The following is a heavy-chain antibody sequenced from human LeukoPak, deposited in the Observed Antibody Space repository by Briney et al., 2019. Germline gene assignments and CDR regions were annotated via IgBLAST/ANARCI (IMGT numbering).Heavy chain of an antibody. Sequence: PGGSLRLSCAASVFAFSTYWMHWVRQAPGKGLLRVSRIDSDGTRTTYADSVKGRFTISRDNAKNTLYLQMNSLRAEDTAVYYCARSPKCGGDCSWGQGTLVTVSS. D-gene: IGHD2-21*02. CDR2: IDSDGTRT. J-gene: IGHJ5*02. CDR1: VFAFSTYW. V-gene: IGHV3-74*01. CDR3: ARSPKCGGDCS.